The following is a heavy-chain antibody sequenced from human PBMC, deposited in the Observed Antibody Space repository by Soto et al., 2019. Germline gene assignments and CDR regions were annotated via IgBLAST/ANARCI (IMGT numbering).Heavy chain of an antibody. D-gene: IGHD5-12*01. CDR3: VRAEMATNAFDI. CDR2: IYYSGST. CDR1: GGSISSYY. V-gene: IGHV4-59*01. J-gene: IGHJ3*02. Sequence: SETLSLTCTVSGGSISSYYWSWIRQPPGKGLEWIGYIYYSGSTNYNPSLKSRVTISVDTSKNQFSLKLSSVTAADTAVYYCVRAEMATNAFDIWGQGTMVTVSS.